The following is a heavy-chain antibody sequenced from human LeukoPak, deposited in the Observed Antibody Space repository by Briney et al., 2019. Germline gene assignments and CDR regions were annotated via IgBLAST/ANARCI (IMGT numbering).Heavy chain of an antibody. CDR3: ARDSGYDYGRVYFDL. CDR2: NSYSGGA. Sequence: SETLSLTCSVSGGSIGTYFWTWIRQPPGKGLEWLGYNSYSGGADYNPSLKGRLTISLDPSNNQFSLRLSSMTAADTAVYYCARDSGYDYGRVYFDLWGQGTLVTVSS. D-gene: IGHD4/OR15-4a*01. V-gene: IGHV4-59*01. CDR1: GGSIGTYF. J-gene: IGHJ4*02.